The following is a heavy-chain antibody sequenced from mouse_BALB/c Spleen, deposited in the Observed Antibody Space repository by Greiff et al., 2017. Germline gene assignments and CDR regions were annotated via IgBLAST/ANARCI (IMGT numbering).Heavy chain of an antibody. Sequence: EVQVVESGGGLVKPGGSLKLSCAASGFAFSSYDMSWVRQTPGKRLEWVAYISSGGGSTYYPDTVKGRFTISRDNAKNTLYLQMGSLKSEDTAMYYCARHGIYYGNSQGYFDVWGAGTTVTVSS. D-gene: IGHD2-1*01. CDR2: ISSGGGST. CDR1: GFAFSSYD. J-gene: IGHJ1*01. V-gene: IGHV5-12-1*01. CDR3: ARHGIYYGNSQGYFDV.